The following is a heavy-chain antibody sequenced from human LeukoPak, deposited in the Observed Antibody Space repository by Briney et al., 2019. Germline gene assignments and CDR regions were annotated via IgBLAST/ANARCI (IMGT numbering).Heavy chain of an antibody. D-gene: IGHD4/OR15-4a*01. CDR2: ISYDGINK. CDR1: GFTFSSYG. J-gene: IGHJ2*01. Sequence: GGSLRLSCAASGFTFSSYGMHWVRQAPGKGLEWVAVISYDGINKYFAESVKGRFTISRDNSKNTLYLQMNSLSGEDTAVYYCARVHWYFDLWGRGTLVTVSS. CDR3: ARVHWYFDL. V-gene: IGHV3-30*03.